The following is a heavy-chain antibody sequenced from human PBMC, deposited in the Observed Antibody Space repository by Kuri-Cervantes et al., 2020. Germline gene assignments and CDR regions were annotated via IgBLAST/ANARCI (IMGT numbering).Heavy chain of an antibody. CDR1: GFTFSSYG. CDR3: AKDRYSYGLGYYYGMDV. CDR2: ISYDGSNK. J-gene: IGHJ6*02. V-gene: IGHV3-30*18. Sequence: GESLKISCAASGFTFSSYGMHWVRQAPGKGLEWVAVISYDGSNKYYADSVKGRFTISRDNSKNTLYLQMNSLRAEDAAVYYCAKDRYSYGLGYYYGMDVWGQGTTVTVSS. D-gene: IGHD5-18*01.